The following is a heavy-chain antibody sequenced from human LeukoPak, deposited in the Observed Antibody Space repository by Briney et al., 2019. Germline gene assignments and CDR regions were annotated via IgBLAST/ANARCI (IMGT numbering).Heavy chain of an antibody. V-gene: IGHV4-59*12. J-gene: IGHJ5*02. CDR2: IYYSGST. Sequence: PSETLSLTCTVSGGSISSYYWSWIRQPPGKGLEWIGYIYYSGSTNYNPSLKSRVTISVDTSKNQFSLKLSSVTAADTAVYYCARELGGSGSPYNWFDPWGQGTLVTVSS. CDR3: ARELGGSGSPYNWFDP. D-gene: IGHD3-10*01. CDR1: GGSISSYY.